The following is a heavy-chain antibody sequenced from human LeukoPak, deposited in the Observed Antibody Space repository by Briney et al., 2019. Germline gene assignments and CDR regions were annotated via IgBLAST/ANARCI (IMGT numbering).Heavy chain of an antibody. CDR3: ARDQGLTAPPPYGLDV. J-gene: IGHJ6*02. V-gene: IGHV1-69*04. CDR2: IIPVLNIT. Sequence: SVKVSCKASGGTFSSSAIPWVRQAPGQGLEWMGRIIPVLNITSYAQKFQGSVTITADTSTSTVYMELSSLRSEETAVYYCARDQGLTAPPPYGLDVWGQGTTVIVSS. CDR1: GGTFSSSA. D-gene: IGHD5-18*01.